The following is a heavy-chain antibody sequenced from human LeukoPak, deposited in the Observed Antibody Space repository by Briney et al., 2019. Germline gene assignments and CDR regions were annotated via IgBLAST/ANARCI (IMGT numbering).Heavy chain of an antibody. D-gene: IGHD3-9*01. J-gene: IGHJ4*02. V-gene: IGHV4-39*07. CDR1: DVSIKNSSFS. CDR3: ARAPTRSSDTVTGYLFDS. Sequence: SETLSLTCSISDVSIKNSSFSWGWIRQPPGKGLEWIGNIYFTGSSYYNPSLMRRVTISVDTSKNQCSLKLGSVTAADTAVYYCARAPTRSSDTVTGYLFDSWGQGTLVTVSS. CDR2: IYFTGSS.